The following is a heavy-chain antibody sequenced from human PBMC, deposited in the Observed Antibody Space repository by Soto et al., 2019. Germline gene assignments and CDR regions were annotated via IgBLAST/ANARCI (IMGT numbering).Heavy chain of an antibody. CDR3: AKESMPEHSGDTLFDY. CDR1: GFSINNYA. CDR2: FRGGGSA. V-gene: IGHV3-23*01. D-gene: IGHD4-17*01. Sequence: VQLLESGGAFVQPGGSLRLSCAASGFSINNYAVSWVRQAPGKGLEWVLTFRGGGSAYYADSVRDRFSGATDRSQNTVDLQMSVLRPEDSAVYYWAKESMPEHSGDTLFDYWGQGTRVTVSS. J-gene: IGHJ4*02.